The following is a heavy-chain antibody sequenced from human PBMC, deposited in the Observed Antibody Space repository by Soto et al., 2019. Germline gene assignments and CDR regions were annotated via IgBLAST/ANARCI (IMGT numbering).Heavy chain of an antibody. CDR2: INHSGST. D-gene: IGHD2-2*01. J-gene: IGHJ4*02. CDR3: ARGTFEGPAAIANRYYFDY. CDR1: GGSFSGYY. Sequence: SETLSLTCAVYGGSFSGYYWSWIRQPPGKGLEWIGEINHSGSTNYNPSLKSRVTISVDTSKNQFSLKLSSVTAADTAVYYCARGTFEGPAAIANRYYFDYWGQGTLVTVSS. V-gene: IGHV4-34*01.